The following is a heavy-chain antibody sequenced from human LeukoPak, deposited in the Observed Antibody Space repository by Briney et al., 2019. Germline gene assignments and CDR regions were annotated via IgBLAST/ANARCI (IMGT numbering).Heavy chain of an antibody. CDR1: GGSISSYY. D-gene: IGHD3-9*01. Sequence: TETLSLTCTVPGGSISSYYWSWIRQPPGKGLEWIGYIYYGGSTNYNPSNYNPSLTSRVTMSLDTSKNQFSLKLSSVAAADTAVYYCARDFEGRWFDPWGQGTLVTVST. CDR2: IYYGGSTNYNPS. CDR3: ARDFEGRWFDP. J-gene: IGHJ5*02. V-gene: IGHV4-59*01.